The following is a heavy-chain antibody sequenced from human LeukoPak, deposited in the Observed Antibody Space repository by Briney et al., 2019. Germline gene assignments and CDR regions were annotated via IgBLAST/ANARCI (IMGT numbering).Heavy chain of an antibody. Sequence: GGSLRLSCAASGFTFSSFTMNWVRQAPGKGLEWVSSISSSGSYTYYADSVKGRFTISRDNAKNSLYLQMNSLRAEDTAVYYCARDYMSLNYNNFDSWDQGTLVTVSS. CDR1: GFTFSSFT. D-gene: IGHD1-7*01. V-gene: IGHV3-21*01. J-gene: IGHJ4*02. CDR2: ISSSGSYT. CDR3: ARDYMSLNYNNFDS.